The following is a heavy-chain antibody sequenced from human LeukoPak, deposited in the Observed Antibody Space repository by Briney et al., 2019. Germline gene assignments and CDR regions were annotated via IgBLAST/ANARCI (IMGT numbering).Heavy chain of an antibody. CDR2: IYTSGST. Sequence: SETLSLTCVVYGGSFSDYYWSWIRQPPGKGREWIGRIYTSGSTNYNPSLKSRVTMSVDASKNQFSLKLSSVTAADTAVYYCARGASGYYQFDYWGQGTLVTVSS. CDR3: ARGASGYYQFDY. V-gene: IGHV4-59*10. D-gene: IGHD3-22*01. J-gene: IGHJ4*02. CDR1: GGSFSDYY.